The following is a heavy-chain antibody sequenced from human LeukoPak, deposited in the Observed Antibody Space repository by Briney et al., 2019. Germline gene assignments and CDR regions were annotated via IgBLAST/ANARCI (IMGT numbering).Heavy chain of an antibody. V-gene: IGHV1-18*01. Sequence: ASVKVSCKASGYTFTSYAMNWVRQAPGQGLEWMGWISAYNGNTNYAQKLQGRVTMTTDTSTSTAYMELRSLRSDDTAVYYCARDYPYGENPRYYYYMDVWGKGTTVTVSS. CDR2: ISAYNGNT. D-gene: IGHD4-17*01. CDR1: GYTFTSYA. J-gene: IGHJ6*03. CDR3: ARDYPYGENPRYYYYMDV.